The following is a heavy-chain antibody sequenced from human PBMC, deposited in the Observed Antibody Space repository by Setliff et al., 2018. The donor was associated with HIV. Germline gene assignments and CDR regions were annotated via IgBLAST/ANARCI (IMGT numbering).Heavy chain of an antibody. CDR2: IYWDDDE. D-gene: IGHD2-15*01. CDR1: GFSLSTSGVA. Sequence: SGPTLVNPTQTLTLTCTFSGFSLSTSGVAVAWIRQPPGKALEWLALIYWDDDEHYSPSLKSRLTITKDTSKNQVVLTMTTMDPVDTATYYCAHQELGYCSGGSCPPPHAFDIWGQGTMVTVS. CDR3: AHQELGYCSGGSCPPPHAFDI. J-gene: IGHJ3*02. V-gene: IGHV2-5*02.